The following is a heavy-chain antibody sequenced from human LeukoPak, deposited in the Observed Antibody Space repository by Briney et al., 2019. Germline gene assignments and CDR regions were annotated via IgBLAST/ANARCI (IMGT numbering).Heavy chain of an antibody. CDR3: ARHSSSSWDPFDY. CDR1: GFTFSSYE. Sequence: GGSLRLSCAASGFTFSSYEMNWVRQAPGKGLEWVSYISSSGSTIYYADSVKGRFTISRDNAKNSLYLQMNSLRAEDTAVYYCARHSSSSWDPFDYWGQGTLATVSS. V-gene: IGHV3-48*03. CDR2: ISSSGSTI. D-gene: IGHD6-13*01. J-gene: IGHJ4*02.